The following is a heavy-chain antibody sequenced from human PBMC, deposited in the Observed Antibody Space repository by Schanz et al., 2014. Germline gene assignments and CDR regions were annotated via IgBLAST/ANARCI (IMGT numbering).Heavy chain of an antibody. CDR2: VNHGGYT. J-gene: IGHJ4*02. CDR3: ATWSGTRLFHN. CDR1: GGSFSGYW. V-gene: IGHV4-34*01. Sequence: QVQLQQWGAGLLKPSETLSLTCAFSGGSFSGYWWTWVRQSPGKGLEWIGEVNHGGYTTYNPSLKNRVPVSVDMSKKQFSRRLSSVTAADTAAYYCATWSGTRLFHNWGQGTLVTVSS. D-gene: IGHD1-7*01.